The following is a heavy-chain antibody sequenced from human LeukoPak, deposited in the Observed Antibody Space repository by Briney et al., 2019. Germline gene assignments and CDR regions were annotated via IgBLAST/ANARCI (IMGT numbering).Heavy chain of an antibody. Sequence: GGSLRLSCAASGFIFSHYGMHWVRQAPGKGLEWVAVIWSDGSNRFYAGSVKGRFTISRDNSQNTVFLQMNSLRVEDTAMYYCARDAQRGFDYSNSLEYWGHGTLVTVS. D-gene: IGHD4-11*01. CDR2: IWSDGSNR. CDR3: ARDAQRGFDYSNSLEY. J-gene: IGHJ4*01. CDR1: GFIFSHYG. V-gene: IGHV3-33*01.